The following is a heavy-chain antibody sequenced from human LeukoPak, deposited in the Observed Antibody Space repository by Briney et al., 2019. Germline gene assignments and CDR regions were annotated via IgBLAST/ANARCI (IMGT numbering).Heavy chain of an antibody. J-gene: IGHJ5*02. Sequence: GASVKVSCKASGYTFTSYGISWVRQAPGQGLEWMGWISAYNGNTYYAQKLQGRVTMTTDTSTSTAYMELRSLRSDDTAVYYCARGRRYCSSTSCYNWFDPWGQGTLVTVSS. D-gene: IGHD2-2*01. CDR2: ISAYNGNT. CDR3: ARGRRYCSSTSCYNWFDP. CDR1: GYTFTSYG. V-gene: IGHV1-18*01.